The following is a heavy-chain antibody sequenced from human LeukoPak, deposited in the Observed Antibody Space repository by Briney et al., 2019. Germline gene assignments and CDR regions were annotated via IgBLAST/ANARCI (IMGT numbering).Heavy chain of an antibody. J-gene: IGHJ4*02. CDR3: ARVGMATVTTYFDY. Sequence: ASVKVSCTASGGTFSSYAISWVRQAPGQGLEWMGGIIPIFGTANYAQKFQGRVTITADESTSTAYMELSSLRSEDTAVYYCARVGMATVTTYFDYWGQGTLVTVSS. V-gene: IGHV1-69*01. CDR2: IIPIFGTA. CDR1: GGTFSSYA. D-gene: IGHD4-17*01.